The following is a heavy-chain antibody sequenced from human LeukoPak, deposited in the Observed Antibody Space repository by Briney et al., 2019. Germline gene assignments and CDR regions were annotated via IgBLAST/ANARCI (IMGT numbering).Heavy chain of an antibody. D-gene: IGHD2-2*01. CDR1: GDSISSTNW. V-gene: IGHV4-4*02. Sequence: SETXSXXCTVSGDSISSTNWWSWVRQPPGKGLEWIGEIYHSGSTNYNPSLKSRGTILVDKSKNQFSLKLSSVTAPDTAVYYCARKKYPRDRSFVYWGQGTLVTVSS. J-gene: IGHJ4*02. CDR3: ARKKYPRDRSFVY. CDR2: IYHSGST.